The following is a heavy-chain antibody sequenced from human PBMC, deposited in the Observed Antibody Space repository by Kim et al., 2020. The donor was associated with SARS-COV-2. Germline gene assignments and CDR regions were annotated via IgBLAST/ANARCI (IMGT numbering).Heavy chain of an antibody. CDR2: IYSGGST. Sequence: GGSLRLSCAASGFTVSSNYMSWVRQAPGKGLEWVSVIYSGGSTYYADSVKGRFTISRDNSKNTLYLQMNSLRAEDTAVYYCAREAINCSSTSCYGRSDYWGQGTLVTVSS. CDR1: GFTVSSNY. J-gene: IGHJ4*02. D-gene: IGHD2-2*01. V-gene: IGHV3-66*01. CDR3: AREAINCSSTSCYGRSDY.